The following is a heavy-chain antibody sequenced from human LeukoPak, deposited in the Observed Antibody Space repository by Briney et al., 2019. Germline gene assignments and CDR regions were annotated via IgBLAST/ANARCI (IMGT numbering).Heavy chain of an antibody. D-gene: IGHD6-13*01. CDR3: AKSGYRSSGWLDS. J-gene: IGHJ5*01. Sequence: GGSLTLSCAASGFTLTSYAMNWVRQAPGKGLEWVSTITASGGNTHYADSVKGRFTIFRDTSKNTLSLQMNSLRAEDTAVYYCAKSGYRSSGWLDSWGQGTRVTVSS. V-gene: IGHV3-23*01. CDR1: GFTLTSYA. CDR2: ITASGGNT.